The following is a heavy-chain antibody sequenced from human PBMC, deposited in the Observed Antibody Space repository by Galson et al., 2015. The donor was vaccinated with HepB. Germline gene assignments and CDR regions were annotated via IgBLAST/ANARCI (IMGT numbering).Heavy chain of an antibody. J-gene: IGHJ4*02. CDR1: GYTFTSYY. Sequence: SVKVSCKASGYTFTSYYMHWVRQAPGQGLEWMGIINPSGGSTSYAQKFQGRVTMTRDTSTSTVYMELSSLRSEDTAVYYCARESHGFAEYGDYQYFGYWGQGTLVTVSS. CDR3: ARESHGFAEYGDYQYFGY. CDR2: INPSGGST. V-gene: IGHV1-46*03. D-gene: IGHD4-17*01.